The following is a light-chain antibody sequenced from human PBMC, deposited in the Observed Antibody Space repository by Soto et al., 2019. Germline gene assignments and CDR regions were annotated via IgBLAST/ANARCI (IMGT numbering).Light chain of an antibody. J-gene: IGLJ1*01. CDR2: STN. CDR1: SGSVSTSYY. CDR3: VLYMGSGISV. V-gene: IGLV8-61*01. Sequence: TVVTQEPSFSVSPGVTVTLTCGLSSGSVSTSYYPSWYQQTPGQAPRTLIYSTNTRSSGVPDRFSGSILGNKAALTITGAQADDESDYYCVLYMGSGISVFGTGTKVTVL.